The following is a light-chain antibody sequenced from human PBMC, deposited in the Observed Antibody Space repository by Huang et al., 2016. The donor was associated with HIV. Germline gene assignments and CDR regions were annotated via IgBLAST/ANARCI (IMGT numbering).Light chain of an antibody. Sequence: EIVMTQSPATLSVSPGERATLSCRASQSVSNALAWYQQIPGQAPRLLIYGASNRATGIPAGFSGSGSGTEFTLTISNPQSEDFAVYYWQQYNNWPWTFGQGTKVEIK. V-gene: IGKV3-15*01. CDR3: QQYNNWPWT. CDR2: GAS. CDR1: QSVSNA. J-gene: IGKJ1*01.